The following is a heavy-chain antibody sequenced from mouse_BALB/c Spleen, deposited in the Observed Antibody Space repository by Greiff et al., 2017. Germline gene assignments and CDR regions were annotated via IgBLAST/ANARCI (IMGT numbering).Heavy chain of an antibody. CDR1: GYTFSSYW. J-gene: IGHJ4*01. V-gene: IGHV1-9*01. CDR2: ILPGSGST. CDR3: ARSRYDVRAMDY. Sequence: QVQLQQSGAELMKPGASVKISCKATGYTFSSYWIEWVKQRPGHGLEWIGEILPGSGSTNYNEKFKGKATFTADTSSNTAYMQLSSLTSEDSAVYYCARSRYDVRAMDYWGQGTSVTVSS. D-gene: IGHD2-14*01.